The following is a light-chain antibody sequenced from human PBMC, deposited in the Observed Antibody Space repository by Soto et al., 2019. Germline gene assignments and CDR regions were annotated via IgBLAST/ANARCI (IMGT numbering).Light chain of an antibody. Sequence: QSALTQPASVSGSPGQSITISCTGTSSDVGGYNYVSWYQQHPGKAPKLMIYEVSHRPSGVSNRFSGSKSGNTASLTISGLQAEDEADYYCSSYTSSSPGVFGGGTKLTVL. CDR3: SSYTSSSPGV. J-gene: IGLJ3*02. CDR1: SSDVGGYNY. CDR2: EVS. V-gene: IGLV2-14*01.